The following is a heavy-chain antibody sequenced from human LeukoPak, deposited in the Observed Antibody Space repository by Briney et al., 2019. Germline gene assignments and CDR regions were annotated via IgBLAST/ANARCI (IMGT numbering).Heavy chain of an antibody. J-gene: IGHJ6*04. CDR1: GFVFSNYT. Sequence: GSLRLSCAASGFVFSNYTMYWVRQAPGKGLEWVAVISHDGTDKDYSDSVKGRFTISRDNSKNTLYLQMNSLRPEDTAVYYCARGAPPDVWGKGTTVTVSS. CDR2: ISHDGTDK. CDR3: ARGAPPDV. V-gene: IGHV3-30*04.